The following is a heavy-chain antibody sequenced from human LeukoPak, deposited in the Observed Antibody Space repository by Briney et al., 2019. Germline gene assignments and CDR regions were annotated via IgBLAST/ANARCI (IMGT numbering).Heavy chain of an antibody. Sequence: GGSLRLSCAASGFTFSSYAMSWVRQAPGKGLEWVSAISGSGGSTYYADSVKGRFTISRDNSKNTLYLQMNSLRAEDTAVYYRAKRRAVAGPKGYFDYWGQGTLVTVSS. CDR2: ISGSGGST. J-gene: IGHJ4*02. D-gene: IGHD6-19*01. V-gene: IGHV3-23*01. CDR1: GFTFSSYA. CDR3: AKRRAVAGPKGYFDY.